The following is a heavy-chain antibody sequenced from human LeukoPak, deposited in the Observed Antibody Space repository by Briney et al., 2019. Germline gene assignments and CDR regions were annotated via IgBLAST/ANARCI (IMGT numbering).Heavy chain of an antibody. V-gene: IGHV1-2*02. CDR3: ARGPVVVPAALLGFWFDP. CDR1: GYTFTGYY. CDR2: INPNSGGT. J-gene: IGHJ5*02. D-gene: IGHD2-2*02. Sequence: ASVKVSCKASGYTFTGYYMHWVRQAPGQGLEWMGWINPNSGGTNYAQEFQGRVTMTRDTSISTAYMELSRLRSDDTAVYYCARGPVVVPAALLGFWFDPWGQGTLVTVSS.